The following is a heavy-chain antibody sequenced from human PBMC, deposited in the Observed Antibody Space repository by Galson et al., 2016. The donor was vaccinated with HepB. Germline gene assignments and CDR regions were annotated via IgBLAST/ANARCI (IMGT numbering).Heavy chain of an antibody. J-gene: IGHJ3*01. Sequence: CAISGDSVSRYGAAWNWIRLSPSRGLEWLGRTHFWPNSYNEYARSVQSRMSINPDTSKNLVSLQLSSVTPEDTAVYYCASGRDNAFDVWGQGTMVTVSS. CDR2: THFWPNSYN. CDR3: ASGRDNAFDV. V-gene: IGHV6-1*01. CDR1: GDSVSRYGAA.